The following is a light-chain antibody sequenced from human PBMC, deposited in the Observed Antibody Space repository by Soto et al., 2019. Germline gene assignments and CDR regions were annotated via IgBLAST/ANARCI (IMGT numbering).Light chain of an antibody. CDR2: EVI. CDR3: TSYTTSSTVL. Sequence: QSALTQPASVSGSPGQSITISCTGSSNDVGGYNYVSWYQHHPGKAPQLMIYEVIYRPSGVSDRFSGSKSGNTASLTISGLQADDAADYYCTSYTTSSTVLFGGGTKVTVL. V-gene: IGLV2-14*01. J-gene: IGLJ2*01. CDR1: SNDVGGYNY.